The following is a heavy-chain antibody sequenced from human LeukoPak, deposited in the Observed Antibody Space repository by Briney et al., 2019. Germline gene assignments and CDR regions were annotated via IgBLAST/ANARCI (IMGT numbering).Heavy chain of an antibody. CDR1: GYSFTSYW. J-gene: IGHJ4*02. CDR2: IYPGDSDT. D-gene: IGHD1-26*01. CDR3: ARGSGPYSGSPGHFDY. Sequence: GESLKISCKGSGYSFTSYWIGWVRQMPGKGLGWMGIIYPGDSDTRYSPSLQGQVTISADKSISTAYLQWRSLKASDTAMYYCARGSGPYSGSPGHFDYWGQGTLVTVSS. V-gene: IGHV5-51*01.